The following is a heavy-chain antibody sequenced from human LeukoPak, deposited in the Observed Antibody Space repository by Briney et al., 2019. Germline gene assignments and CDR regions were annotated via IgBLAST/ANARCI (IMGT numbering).Heavy chain of an antibody. J-gene: IGHJ1*01. CDR1: GFTFSSYG. V-gene: IGHV3-30*02. D-gene: IGHD6-13*01. CDR3: ARDQVRYSRRSGYFQH. Sequence: PGGSLRLSYAASGFTFSSYGMHWVRQAPGKGLEWEAFIRYDGSNKYYADSVKGRFTISRDNAKNSLYLQMNSLRAEDTAVYYCARDQVRYSRRSGYFQHSGQGTLVTVSS. CDR2: IRYDGSNK.